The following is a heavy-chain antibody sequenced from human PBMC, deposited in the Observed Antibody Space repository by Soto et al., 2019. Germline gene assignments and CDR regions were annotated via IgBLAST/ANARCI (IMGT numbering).Heavy chain of an antibody. CDR1: GGSISSGDYY. V-gene: IGHV4-30-4*01. CDR3: ARGAGRCSSTSCYARTYYYGMDV. D-gene: IGHD2-2*01. CDR2: IYYSGST. J-gene: IGHJ6*02. Sequence: QVQLQESGPGLVKPSQTLSLTCTVSGGSISSGDYYWSWIRQPPGKGLEWIGYIYYSGSTYYNPSLMSRVAISVDTSKHQFSLKLSSVTAADTAVYFCARGAGRCSSTSCYARTYYYGMDVWGHGTTVTVSS.